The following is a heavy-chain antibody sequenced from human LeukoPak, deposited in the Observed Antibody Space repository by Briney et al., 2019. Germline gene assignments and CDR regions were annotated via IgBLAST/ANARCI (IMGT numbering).Heavy chain of an antibody. J-gene: IGHJ4*02. D-gene: IGHD2-15*01. CDR1: GFTFNSYA. Sequence: GGSLRLSCAASGFTFNSYAMSWVRQAPGKGLEWVSVISGSGGSTYYADSVKGRFTISRDNSKNTLYLHVNSLRAEDTAVYYCAKKVAVVVVAADPLDYWGQGTLVTVSS. V-gene: IGHV3-23*01. CDR3: AKKVAVVVVAADPLDY. CDR2: ISGSGGST.